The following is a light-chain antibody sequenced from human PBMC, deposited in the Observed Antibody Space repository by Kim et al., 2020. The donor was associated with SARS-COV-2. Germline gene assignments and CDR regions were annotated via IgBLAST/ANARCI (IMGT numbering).Light chain of an antibody. Sequence: SPGKDTNRPSRARQRVSSKLAWYPQKPGPAPRLLIYGASPGAPGVPARFSGSGSGTEFTLTNSSLQSEDFAVQYCYQHSKWPPWTFGHGTKVDI. CDR2: GAS. CDR1: QRVSSK. V-gene: IGKV3-15*01. CDR3: YQHSKWPPWT. J-gene: IGKJ1*01.